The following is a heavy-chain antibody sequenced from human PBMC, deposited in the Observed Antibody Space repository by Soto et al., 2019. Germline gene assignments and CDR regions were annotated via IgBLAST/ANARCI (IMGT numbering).Heavy chain of an antibody. D-gene: IGHD3-10*01. V-gene: IGHV4-39*01. CDR1: GYSIHGSSYY. CDR3: ARNMVRGVIFDY. Sequence: SETLYLTCTVAGYSIHGSSYYWGWIRQPPGKGLEWIGSMYYSGSTYYNPSLKSRVTISVDTSKNQFSLMLSSVTAADTAVYYCARNMVRGVIFDYWGQG. CDR2: MYYSGST. J-gene: IGHJ4*02.